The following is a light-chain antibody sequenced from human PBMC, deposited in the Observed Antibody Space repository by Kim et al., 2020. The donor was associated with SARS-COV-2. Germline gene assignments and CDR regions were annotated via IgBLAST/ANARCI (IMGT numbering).Light chain of an antibody. Sequence: SYELTQPSSVSVSPGQTATITSSGDKLGDKYVCWYQQRPGQSPVLVIHQDTQRPSGIPERFSASNSGNTATLTISGTQDIDEADYYCQAWDSHTLYVFGPGTKVTVL. CDR1: KLGDKY. CDR3: QAWDSHTLYV. CDR2: QDT. J-gene: IGLJ1*01. V-gene: IGLV3-1*01.